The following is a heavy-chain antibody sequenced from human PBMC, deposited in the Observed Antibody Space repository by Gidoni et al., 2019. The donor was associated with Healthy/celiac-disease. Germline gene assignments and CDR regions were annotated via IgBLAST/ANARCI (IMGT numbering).Heavy chain of an antibody. CDR3: ATGGNSPVPNDY. CDR2: IYYSGST. V-gene: IGHV4-59*01. Sequence: QVQLQESVPGLVKPSETLSLTCTVSGGSISSYYWSWIRQPPGKGLEWIGYIYYSGSTNYNPSLKSRVTISVDTSKNQFSLKLSSVTAADTAVYYCATGGNSPVPNDYWGQGTLVTVSS. J-gene: IGHJ4*02. CDR1: GGSISSYY. D-gene: IGHD2-21*02.